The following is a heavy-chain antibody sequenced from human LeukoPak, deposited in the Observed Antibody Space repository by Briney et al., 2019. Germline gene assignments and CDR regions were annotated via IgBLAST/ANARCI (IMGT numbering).Heavy chain of an antibody. CDR1: GFTFSSYA. CDR3: AGQYSSSSKALDAFDI. D-gene: IGHD6-6*01. Sequence: RTGRSLRLSCAASGFTFSSYAMHWVRQAPGKGLEWVAVISYDGSNKYYADSVKDRFTISRDNSKNTLYLQMNSLRAEDTAVYYCAGQYSSSSKALDAFDIWGQGTMVTVSS. J-gene: IGHJ3*02. CDR2: ISYDGSNK. V-gene: IGHV3-30-3*01.